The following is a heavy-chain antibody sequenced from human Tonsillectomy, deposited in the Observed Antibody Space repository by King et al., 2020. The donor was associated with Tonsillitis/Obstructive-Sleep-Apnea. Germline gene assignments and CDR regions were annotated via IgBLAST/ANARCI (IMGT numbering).Heavy chain of an antibody. Sequence: VQLVQSGAEVKKPGASVKVSCKASGYTFTNYDITWMRQAPGQGLEWMGWSRPNNGDTNYAQKLQGRVTMTSDTSTSTAYMELRSLRSDDTAVYYCARDYYDSSGYYHGYFQHWGQGTLVSVSS. CDR2: SRPNNGDT. D-gene: IGHD3-22*01. CDR1: GYTFTNYD. J-gene: IGHJ1*01. CDR3: ARDYYDSSGYYHGYFQH. V-gene: IGHV1-18*01.